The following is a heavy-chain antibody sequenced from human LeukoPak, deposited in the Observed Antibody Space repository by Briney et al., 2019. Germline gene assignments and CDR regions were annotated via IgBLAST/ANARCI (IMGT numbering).Heavy chain of an antibody. CDR3: AELGITMIGGV. J-gene: IGHJ6*04. V-gene: IGHV3-9*01. D-gene: IGHD3-10*02. CDR2: IRWNTNNI. CDR1: GFTFDDSA. Sequence: GGSLRLSCAASGFTFDDSAMHWVRQPPGKGLEWVSGIRWNTNNIGYADSVKGRFTISRDNAKNSLYLQMNSLRAEDTAVYYCAELGITMIGGVWGKGTTVTISS.